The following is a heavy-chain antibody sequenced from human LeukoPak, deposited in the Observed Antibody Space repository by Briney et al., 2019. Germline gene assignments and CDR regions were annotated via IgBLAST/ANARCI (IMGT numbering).Heavy chain of an antibody. Sequence: PGGSLRLSCAASGFTFSSCTKNWVRQAPGRGLEWVSGISGSGTNTYYADSVKGRFTISRDNSKNTLYLQMNSLRAEDTAVYYCAKGDKPVIAMVKFDYWGHGTLVTVSS. V-gene: IGHV3-23*01. D-gene: IGHD5-18*01. J-gene: IGHJ4*01. CDR1: GFTFSSCT. CDR2: ISGSGTNT. CDR3: AKGDKPVIAMVKFDY.